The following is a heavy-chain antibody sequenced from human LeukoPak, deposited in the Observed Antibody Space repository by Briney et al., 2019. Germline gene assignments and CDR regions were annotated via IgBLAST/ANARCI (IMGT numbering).Heavy chain of an antibody. V-gene: IGHV4-30-4*01. Sequence: SETLSLTCTVSGGSISSGDYYWSWIRQPPGKGLEWIGYIYYSGSTYYNPSLKSRVTISVDTSKNQFSLKLSSVTAADTAVYYCARGGLGWLSATLFDYWGQGTLVTVSS. D-gene: IGHD3-9*01. CDR1: GGSISSGDYY. J-gene: IGHJ4*02. CDR2: IYYSGST. CDR3: ARGGLGWLSATLFDY.